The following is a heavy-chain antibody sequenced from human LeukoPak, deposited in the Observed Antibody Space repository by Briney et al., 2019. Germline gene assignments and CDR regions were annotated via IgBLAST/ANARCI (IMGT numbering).Heavy chain of an antibody. D-gene: IGHD3-22*01. CDR3: ARDISGGYDGLDV. V-gene: IGHV3-13*01. J-gene: IGHJ6*02. CDR2: ISTAGDT. Sequence: RGSLRLSCAASGFTFSRYDMHWVSQVTGKGLEWVSAISTAGDTYYPGSVKGRFTVSRENAKNSLYLQMNSLSAGDTAVYYCARDISGGYDGLDVWGQGTTVTVSS. CDR1: GFTFSRYD.